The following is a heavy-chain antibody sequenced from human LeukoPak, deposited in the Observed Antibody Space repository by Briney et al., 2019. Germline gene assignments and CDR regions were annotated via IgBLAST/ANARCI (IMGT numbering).Heavy chain of an antibody. J-gene: IGHJ6*02. CDR2: ISWNSGSI. D-gene: IGHD2-21*01. CDR1: GFTFDDYA. V-gene: IGHV3-9*01. CDR3: AKDMCRRGCGGDYYYYGMDV. Sequence: GGSLRLSCAASGFTFDDYAMHWVRQAPGKGLEWVSGISWNSGSIGYADSVKGRFTISRDNAKNSLYLQMNSLRAEDTALYYCAKDMCRRGCGGDYYYYGMDVWGQGTTVTVSS.